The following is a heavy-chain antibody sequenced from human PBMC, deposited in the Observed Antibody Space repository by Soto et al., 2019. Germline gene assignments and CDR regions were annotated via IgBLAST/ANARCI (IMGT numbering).Heavy chain of an antibody. D-gene: IGHD6-19*01. V-gene: IGHV6-1*01. CDR3: ARASRGSSGCLDAFDI. CDR1: GDRVSRNSAA. Sequence: PSQTLSLTCAISGDRVSRNSAAWNWIRPSPSRGLEWLGRTYYRPKWYNDYAVSVKSRITINPDTSKNQFSLQLNSVTPEDTAVFYCARASRGSSGCLDAFDIGGKGKMVPVSS. CDR2: TYYRPKWYN. J-gene: IGHJ3*02.